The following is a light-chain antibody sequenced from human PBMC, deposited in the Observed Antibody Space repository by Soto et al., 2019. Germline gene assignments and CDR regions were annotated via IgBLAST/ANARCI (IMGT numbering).Light chain of an antibody. V-gene: IGKV3-11*01. CDR2: DTS. CDR1: QSVSNY. Sequence: EIVLTQSPATLSLSPGERATLSCRASQSVSNYLAWYQQKPGQAPRLLIYDTSNRATGIPARFRGSGSGTDFTLPISSLEPEDSAVYYCQQRSNWPLTFGGGTKVEIK. CDR3: QQRSNWPLT. J-gene: IGKJ4*01.